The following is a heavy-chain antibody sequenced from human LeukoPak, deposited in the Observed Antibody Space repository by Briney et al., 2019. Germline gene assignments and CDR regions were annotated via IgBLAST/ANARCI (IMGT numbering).Heavy chain of an antibody. V-gene: IGHV4-39*07. CDR2: IYYSGST. Sequence: SETLSLTCTVSGGSISSGGYYWGWVRQPPGKGLEWIGSIYYSGSTFYNPSLKSRLTISIDRTKPQFSLSLSSVTAADTAIYYCARVYGDYSTVAFWGQGTLVTVSS. J-gene: IGHJ4*02. CDR1: GGSISSGGYY. CDR3: ARVYGDYSTVAF. D-gene: IGHD2-15*01.